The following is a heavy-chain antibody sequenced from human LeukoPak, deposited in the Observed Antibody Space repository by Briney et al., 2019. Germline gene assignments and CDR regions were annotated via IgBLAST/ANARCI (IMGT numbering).Heavy chain of an antibody. J-gene: IGHJ3*01. CDR3: ARVSLVHGGNSDV. D-gene: IGHD4-23*01. Sequence: LGGSLRLSCAASGFTVSSNYMSWVRQAPGKGLEWVSVIYSGGSTYYADSVKGRFTISRDNSKNTLYLQMNSLRAEDTAVYYCARVSLVHGGNSDVWGQGTMVTVSS. CDR2: IYSGGST. V-gene: IGHV3-66*01. CDR1: GFTVSSNY.